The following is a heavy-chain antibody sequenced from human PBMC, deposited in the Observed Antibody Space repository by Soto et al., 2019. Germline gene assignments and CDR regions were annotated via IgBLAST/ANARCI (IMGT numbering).Heavy chain of an antibody. D-gene: IGHD3-10*01. CDR2: IGKSGDST. Sequence: PGGSLRLSCAASGFIFSTYDMSWVRQTPGKGLEWVSSIGKSGDSTYYADSVKGRFTISRDSSKNSLYLQMNSLRTEDTALYYCAKDAMVRGVWNWFDPWGQGXLVTVYS. CDR1: GFIFSTYD. V-gene: IGHV3-23*01. J-gene: IGHJ5*02. CDR3: AKDAMVRGVWNWFDP.